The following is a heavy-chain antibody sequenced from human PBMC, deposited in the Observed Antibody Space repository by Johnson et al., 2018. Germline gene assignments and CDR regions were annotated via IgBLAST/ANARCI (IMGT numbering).Heavy chain of an antibody. Sequence: QEQLVQSGGGVVQPGRSLRLSCAASGFTFRSYAMHWVRQAPGKGLEWVAVIWHDGSNKFYAASVKGRFTVSRDNSKNTLHLQMNSLRADDTALYYCASDHSALTSSYFQQWDQGTLVSVSS. CDR1: GFTFRSYA. CDR3: ASDHSALTSSYFQQ. D-gene: IGHD3-9*01. J-gene: IGHJ1*01. V-gene: IGHV3-33*01. CDR2: IWHDGSNK.